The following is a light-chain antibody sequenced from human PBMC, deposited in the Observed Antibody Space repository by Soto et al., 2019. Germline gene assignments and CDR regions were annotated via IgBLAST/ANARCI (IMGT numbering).Light chain of an antibody. V-gene: IGKV1-6*01. CDR1: QGIRTE. CDR2: AAS. J-gene: IGKJ1*01. CDR3: LQDSDYPRT. Sequence: ATQMTQSPSSLSASVGDRVTIACRASQGIRTELAWYRQKRGEAPKLLIYAASALQSGVPSRFSGSGSGTDFTLTISNLQPEDFATYYCLQDSDYPRTFGQGTKVEMK.